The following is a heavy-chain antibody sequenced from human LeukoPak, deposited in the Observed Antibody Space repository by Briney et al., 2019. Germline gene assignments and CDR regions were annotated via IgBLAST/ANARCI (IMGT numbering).Heavy chain of an antibody. D-gene: IGHD3-22*01. V-gene: IGHV4-4*07. Sequence: NPSETLSLTCTVSGGSISSYYWSWIRQPAGKGLESIGHISTSGSTNYNPSLKSRVTISVDTSKNQFSLKLSSVTAADTAVYYCARGYYYDSSGYLLYYYMDVWGKGTTVTISS. J-gene: IGHJ6*03. CDR1: GGSISSYY. CDR2: ISTSGST. CDR3: ARGYYYDSSGYLLYYYMDV.